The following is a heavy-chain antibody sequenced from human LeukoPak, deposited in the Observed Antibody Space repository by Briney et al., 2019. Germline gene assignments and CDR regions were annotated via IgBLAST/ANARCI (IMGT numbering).Heavy chain of an antibody. V-gene: IGHV3-30*14. Sequence: GRSLRLSCAASGFTFSSYAMHWVRQAPGKGLEWVAVISYDGSNKYYADSVKGRFTISRDNSKNTLYLQMNSLRAEDTAVYYCASPDSSGYYYALHYWGQGTLVTVSS. CDR2: ISYDGSNK. D-gene: IGHD3-22*01. J-gene: IGHJ4*02. CDR3: ASPDSSGYYYALHY. CDR1: GFTFSSYA.